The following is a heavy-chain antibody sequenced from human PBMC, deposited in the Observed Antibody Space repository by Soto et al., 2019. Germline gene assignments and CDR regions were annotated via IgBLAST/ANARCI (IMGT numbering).Heavy chain of an antibody. D-gene: IGHD6-13*01. J-gene: IGHJ4*02. CDR1: GFTFSSHE. CDR3: ATATARSRPFDY. V-gene: IGHV3-48*03. CDR2: ISSSGSTI. Sequence: GGSLRLSCAASGFTFSSHEMNWVRQAPGKGLEWVSYISSSGSTIYYADSVKGRFTISRDNAKNSLYLQMNSLRAEDTAVYYCATATARSRPFDYWGQGTLVTVSS.